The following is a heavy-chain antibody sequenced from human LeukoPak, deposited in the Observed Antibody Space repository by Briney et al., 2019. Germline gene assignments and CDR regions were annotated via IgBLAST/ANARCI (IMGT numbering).Heavy chain of an antibody. V-gene: IGHV3-23*01. D-gene: IGHD3-10*01. CDR2: ISGGGGST. CDR1: GFTFNTYA. J-gene: IGHJ5*02. CDR3: AKGQFGEYPGWFDP. Sequence: GRSLRLSCAASGFTFNTYAMSWVRQALGKGLEWVSAISGGGGSTYYADSVKGRFTISRDNSKNTLYLQMNSLRAEDTAVYYCAKGQFGEYPGWFDPWGQGTLVTVSS.